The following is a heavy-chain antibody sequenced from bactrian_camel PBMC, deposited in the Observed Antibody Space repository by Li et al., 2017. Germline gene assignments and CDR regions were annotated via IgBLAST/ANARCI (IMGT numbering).Heavy chain of an antibody. Sequence: VQLVESGGGSVQAGRSLRLSCAASELTFSTYYMSWVRQAPGKGLEWVSAIKNIGTSTHYADSVKGRFTISRDNAKNMVYLQLNSLKTEDTAMHYCTKGVGGTPYNWGQGTQVTVS. D-gene: IGHD6*01. CDR2: IKNIGTST. V-gene: IGHV3S40*01. CDR3: TKGVGGTPYN. CDR1: ELTFSTYY. J-gene: IGHJ4*01.